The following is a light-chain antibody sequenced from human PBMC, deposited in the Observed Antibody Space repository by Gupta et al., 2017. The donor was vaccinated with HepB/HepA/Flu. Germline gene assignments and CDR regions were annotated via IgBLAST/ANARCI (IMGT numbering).Light chain of an antibody. Sequence: EIVLPPSPATLSLSPGERATLSCRASQSVSSYLAWYQQKPGQAPRLLIYDASNRATGIPTRFSGSGSGTDFTLTISMREPEDFAFYHCQQLSNWPGVTFGPGTKVDIK. CDR1: QSVSSY. V-gene: IGKV3-11*01. CDR3: QQLSNWPGVT. CDR2: DAS. J-gene: IGKJ3*01.